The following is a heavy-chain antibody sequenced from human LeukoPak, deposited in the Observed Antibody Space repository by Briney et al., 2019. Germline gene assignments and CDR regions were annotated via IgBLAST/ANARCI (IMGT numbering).Heavy chain of an antibody. V-gene: IGHV3-11*01. CDR2: TTTRDNSM. D-gene: IGHD5-24*01. CDR1: GFTFSGYY. J-gene: IGHJ3*02. CDR3: ARRWQSVAAFDI. Sequence: GGSLRLFCAAAGFTFSGYYMTWVRQAPGEGVQGGSYTTTRDNSMYYADSVKGRFTISRDNAKNSLHLQMNSLRAEDTAVYYCARRWQSVAAFDIWGQGTMVTVSS.